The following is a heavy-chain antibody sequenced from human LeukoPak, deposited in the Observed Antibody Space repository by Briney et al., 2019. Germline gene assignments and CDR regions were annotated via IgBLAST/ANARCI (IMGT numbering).Heavy chain of an antibody. V-gene: IGHV3-23*01. J-gene: IGHJ4*02. Sequence: GGSLRLSCVGSGFSFSSYAMSWVRQAPGKGLEWVSRISGSGDSTYDADSVKGRFTISRDNSRNTLFLQMNSLRAEDTAVYYCAKDYHSGSYYYSFDYWGQGTLVTVSP. CDR3: AKDYHSGSYYYSFDY. D-gene: IGHD1-26*01. CDR1: GFSFSSYA. CDR2: ISGSGDST.